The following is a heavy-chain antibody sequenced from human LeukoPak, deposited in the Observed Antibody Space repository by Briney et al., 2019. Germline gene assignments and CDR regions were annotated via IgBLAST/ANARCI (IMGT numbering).Heavy chain of an antibody. CDR1: GFTFSNYW. CDR3: ARVARAFDY. J-gene: IGHJ4*02. CDR2: IKQDGSEK. V-gene: IGHV3-7*03. Sequence: PGGSLRLSCVASGFTFSNYWMTWVRQAPGKGLEWVANIKQDGSEKYYVDSVKGRFTISRDNAKKSLYLQMNSLRAEDAATYYCARVARAFDYWGQGTLVTVSS.